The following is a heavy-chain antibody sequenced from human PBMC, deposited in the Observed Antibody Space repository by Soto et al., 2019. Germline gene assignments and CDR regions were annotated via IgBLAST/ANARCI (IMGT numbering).Heavy chain of an antibody. D-gene: IGHD3-16*01. J-gene: IGHJ4*02. CDR2: IYHSGIT. CDR3: AREDHIGGYYFDY. CDR1: GGSVTSYY. V-gene: IGHV4-59*02. Sequence: SETLSLTCTVSGGSVTSYYWSWIRQPPGKGLEWIGDIYHSGITKYNPSLKRRITISVDTSKNQFSLKLSSVTAADTAVYYCAREDHIGGYYFDYWGQGTLVTVSS.